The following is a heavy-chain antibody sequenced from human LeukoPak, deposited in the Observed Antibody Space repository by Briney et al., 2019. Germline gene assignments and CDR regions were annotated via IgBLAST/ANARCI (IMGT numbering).Heavy chain of an antibody. D-gene: IGHD5-24*01. CDR3: ARDPIPVEMATMYYFDY. J-gene: IGHJ4*02. Sequence: ASVKVSCKASGYTFTGYYMHWVRQAPGQGLEWMGWINPNSGGTNYAQKFRGRVTMTRDTSISTAYMELSRLRSDDTAVYYCARDPIPVEMATMYYFDYWGQGTLVTVSS. V-gene: IGHV1-2*02. CDR1: GYTFTGYY. CDR2: INPNSGGT.